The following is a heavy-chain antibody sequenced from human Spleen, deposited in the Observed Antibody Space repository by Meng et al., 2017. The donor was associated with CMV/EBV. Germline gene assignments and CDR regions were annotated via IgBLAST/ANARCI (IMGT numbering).Heavy chain of an antibody. CDR1: GGSISSYY. V-gene: IGHV4-59*12. J-gene: IGHJ3*02. D-gene: IGHD4-23*01. Sequence: SETLSLTCTVSGGSISSYYCSWIRQPPGKGLEWIGYIYYSGSTNYNPSLKSRVTISVDTSKKQFSLRLIFVTPADTAVYYCARERGGNSGTDAFDIWGQGTMVTVSS. CDR3: ARERGGNSGTDAFDI. CDR2: IYYSGST.